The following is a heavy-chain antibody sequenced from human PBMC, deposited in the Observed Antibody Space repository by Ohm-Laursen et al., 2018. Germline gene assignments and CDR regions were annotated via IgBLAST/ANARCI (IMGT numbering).Heavy chain of an antibody. V-gene: IGHV3-53*05. CDR2: IYSGGST. CDR3: AKGYSSGWYYFDY. J-gene: IGHJ4*02. CDR1: GFTVSSNY. Sequence: SLRLSCAAPGFTVSSNYMSWVRQAPGKGLEWVSVIYSGGSTYYADSVKGRFTISRDNAKNSLYLQMNSLRAEDTALYYCAKGYSSGWYYFDYWGQGTLVTVSS. D-gene: IGHD6-19*01.